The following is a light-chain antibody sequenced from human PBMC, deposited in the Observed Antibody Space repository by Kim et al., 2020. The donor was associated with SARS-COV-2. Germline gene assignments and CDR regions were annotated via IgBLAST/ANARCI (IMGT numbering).Light chain of an antibody. CDR2: GAS. CDR1: QSISIY. Sequence: DIQMTQSPPSLSASVGDRVTITCRASQSISIYLNWYQQKPGKAPKLLIYGASSLQSGVPSRFSGSGSGTDFTLTISSLQPEDFATYYCQQSYSTPRTFGQGTKLEI. CDR3: QQSYSTPRT. J-gene: IGKJ2*01. V-gene: IGKV1-39*01.